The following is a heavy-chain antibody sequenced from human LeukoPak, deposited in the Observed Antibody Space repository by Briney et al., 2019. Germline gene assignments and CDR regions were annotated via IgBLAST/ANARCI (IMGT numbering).Heavy chain of an antibody. J-gene: IGHJ3*02. Sequence: TGGSLRLSCAASGFTFGTHDMQWVRQAPGKGLEWVSGISRNGPTYSDSVRGRFTISRDNSKDTLYLQMSSLRAEDTAADYCAKGGYFNFENWGQGTVVSVSS. CDR2: ISRNGPT. D-gene: IGHD2-2*03. CDR3: AKGGYFNFEN. CDR1: GFTFGTHD. V-gene: IGHV3-23*01.